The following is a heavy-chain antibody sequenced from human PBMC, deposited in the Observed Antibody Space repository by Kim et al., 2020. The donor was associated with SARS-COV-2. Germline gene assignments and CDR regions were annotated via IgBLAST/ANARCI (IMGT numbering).Heavy chain of an antibody. Sequence: QNFQGRVTMTRDTATSTVYMELGSLRSEDTAVYYCARGGYNWSDLSWFDPWGQGTLVTVSS. D-gene: IGHD1-1*01. J-gene: IGHJ5*02. CDR3: ARGGYNWSDLSWFDP. V-gene: IGHV1-46*01.